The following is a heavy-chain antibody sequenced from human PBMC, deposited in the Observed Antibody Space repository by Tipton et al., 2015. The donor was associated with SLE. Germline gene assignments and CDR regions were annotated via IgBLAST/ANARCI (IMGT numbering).Heavy chain of an antibody. J-gene: IGHJ3*01. Sequence: QLVQSGAEMKKPGESLKISCKGSGYTFINSWLGWVRQMPGKGLEWVGIIYPGDSETRYSPSFEGHVTISTDKSVRTAYLYWANLKASDSGIYYCAKRGGAWNAALYTFDVWGQGTAVTVSS. V-gene: IGHV5-51*03. CDR2: IYPGDSET. CDR1: GYTFINSW. D-gene: IGHD1-1*01. CDR3: AKRGGAWNAALYTFDV.